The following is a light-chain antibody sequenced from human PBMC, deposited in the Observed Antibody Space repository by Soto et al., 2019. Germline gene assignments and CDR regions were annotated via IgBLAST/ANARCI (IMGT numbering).Light chain of an antibody. CDR3: QQYGTSPRT. Sequence: EIVLTQSPDTLSLSPGERATLSCRASQSLSSAYLVWYQQKPGQAPRLLMFAASGRATGTPDRFSGSGSGTDFTLTISRLEPEDFAVYYCQQYGTSPRTFGQGTKVDIK. CDR2: AAS. CDR1: QSLSSAY. V-gene: IGKV3-20*01. J-gene: IGKJ1*01.